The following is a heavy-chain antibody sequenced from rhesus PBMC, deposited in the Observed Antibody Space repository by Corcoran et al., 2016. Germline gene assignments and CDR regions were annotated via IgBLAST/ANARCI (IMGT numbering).Heavy chain of an antibody. V-gene: IGHV3S5*01. Sequence: EVQLVETGGGLVQPGGSLKLSCAASGFTFSSYGMSWVRQAPGKGLEWVSAINIGGGTTYYADSVKGRFTIARDNSKNTLSLQMNSLRAEDTAVYYCAKVLVVVAIGWDYWGQGVLVTVSS. D-gene: IGHD2-21*01. CDR3: AKVLVVVAIGWDY. J-gene: IGHJ4*01. CDR2: INIGGGTT. CDR1: GFTFSSYG.